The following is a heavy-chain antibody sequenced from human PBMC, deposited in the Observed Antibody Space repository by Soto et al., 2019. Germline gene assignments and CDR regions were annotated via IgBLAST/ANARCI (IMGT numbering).Heavy chain of an antibody. CDR3: ARDRQADYYYYYGMDV. CDR2: ISSSGSTI. V-gene: IGHV3-48*03. CDR1: GFTFSSYE. Sequence: VQLVESGGGLVQPGGSLRLSCAASGFTFSSYEMNWVRQAPGKGLEWVSYISSSGSTIYYADSVKGRFTISRDNAKNSLYLQMNSLRAEDTAVYYCARDRQADYYYYYGMDVWGQGTTVTVSS. J-gene: IGHJ6*02.